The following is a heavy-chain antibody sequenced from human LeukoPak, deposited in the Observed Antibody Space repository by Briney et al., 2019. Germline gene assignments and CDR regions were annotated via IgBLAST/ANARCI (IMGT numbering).Heavy chain of an antibody. CDR2: IYYSGST. J-gene: IGHJ3*02. Sequence: SETLSLTCTVSGGSISSSSYYWGWIRQPPGKGLEWIGSIYYSGSTYYNPSLKSRVTISVDTSKNQFSLKLSSVTAADTAVYYCARRSYYYDSSGYYIFSAFDIWGQGTMVTVSS. D-gene: IGHD3-22*01. CDR1: GGSISSSSYY. V-gene: IGHV4-39*07. CDR3: ARRSYYYDSSGYYIFSAFDI.